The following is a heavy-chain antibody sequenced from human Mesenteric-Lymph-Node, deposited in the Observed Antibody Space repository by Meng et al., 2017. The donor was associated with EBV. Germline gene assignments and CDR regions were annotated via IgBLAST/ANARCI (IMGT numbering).Heavy chain of an antibody. V-gene: IGHV3-21*06. CDR1: GFTFSSYG. Sequence: LVEPGGGLVRLGGSLRLSCPASGFTFSSYGMNWVRQAPGKGLEWVASITTSTKIYYADSVQDRFTISRDNAKNSLYLQMNSLRAEDTAIYYCARALGDSTAYWGRGTLVTVSS. D-gene: IGHD3-16*01. J-gene: IGHJ4*01. CDR3: ARALGDSTAY. CDR2: ITTSTKI.